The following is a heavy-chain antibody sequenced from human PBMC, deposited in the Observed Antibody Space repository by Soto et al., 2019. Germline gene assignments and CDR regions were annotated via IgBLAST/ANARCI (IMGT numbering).Heavy chain of an antibody. Sequence: LTCTVSGGSISSAGYYWSWIRQHPGKGLEWIGYIYYSGSTYYNPSLKSRVTISVDTSKNQFSLKLSSVTAADTAVYYCSRYIVATIMSPEGGFDPWXQGTLVTVSS. CDR3: SRYIVATIMSPEGGFDP. V-gene: IGHV4-31*03. D-gene: IGHD5-12*01. CDR2: IYYSGST. CDR1: GGSISSAGYY. J-gene: IGHJ5*02.